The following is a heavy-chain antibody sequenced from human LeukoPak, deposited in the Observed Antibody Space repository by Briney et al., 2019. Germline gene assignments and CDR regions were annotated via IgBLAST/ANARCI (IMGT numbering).Heavy chain of an antibody. D-gene: IGHD3-22*01. CDR3: ARGGGYYYDSSGPPDPY. CDR1: GYTFTSYG. J-gene: IGHJ4*02. CDR2: ISAYNGNT. Sequence: GASVKVSCKASGYTFTSYGISWVRQAPGQGLEWMGWISAYNGNTNYAQKFQGRVTMTRDTSISTAYMELSRLRSDDTAVYYCARGGGYYYDSSGPPDPYWGQGTLVTVSS. V-gene: IGHV1-18*01.